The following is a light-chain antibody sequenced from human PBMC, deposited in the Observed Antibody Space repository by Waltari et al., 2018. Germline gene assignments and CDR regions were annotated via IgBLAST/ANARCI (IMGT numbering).Light chain of an antibody. CDR1: SSDIGTYDL. Sequence: QSALTQPASVSGSPGQSVTLSCTGTSSDIGTYDLVSWYQHHPGKAPKLSICEVTKRPADVSNRFSGSESGNTAALTVSGLQADDEADYYCCSYVGGSTFFGGGTRLTVL. J-gene: IGLJ2*01. CDR2: EVT. V-gene: IGLV2-23*02. CDR3: CSYVGGSTF.